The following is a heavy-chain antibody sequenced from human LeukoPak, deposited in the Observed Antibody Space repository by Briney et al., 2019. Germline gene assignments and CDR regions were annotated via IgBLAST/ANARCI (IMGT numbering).Heavy chain of an antibody. J-gene: IGHJ4*02. CDR1: GGSFSGYY. Sequence: SETLSLTCAVYGGSFSGYYWRWLRQPPGKGLEWIGEINHSGSTNYNPSFKSRVPLSVEPPKNQFFFKLSYVTAADPAVVYCGRGRVVGATFNYWGQGTLVTVSS. CDR3: GRGRVVGATFNY. V-gene: IGHV4-34*01. CDR2: INHSGST. D-gene: IGHD1-26*01.